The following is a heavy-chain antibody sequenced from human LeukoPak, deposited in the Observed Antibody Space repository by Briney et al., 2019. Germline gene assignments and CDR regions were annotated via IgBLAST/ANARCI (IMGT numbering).Heavy chain of an antibody. CDR2: IYYSGST. V-gene: IGHV4-59*01. CDR3: ARNAPVDYDFWSGFRANWFDP. J-gene: IGHJ5*02. D-gene: IGHD3-3*01. CDR1: GGSISSYY. Sequence: SETLSLXCTVSGGSISSYYWSWIRQPPGKGLEWIGYIYYSGSTNYNPSLKSRVTISVDTSKNQFSLKLSSVTAADTAVYYCARNAPVDYDFWSGFRANWFDPWGQGILVTVSS.